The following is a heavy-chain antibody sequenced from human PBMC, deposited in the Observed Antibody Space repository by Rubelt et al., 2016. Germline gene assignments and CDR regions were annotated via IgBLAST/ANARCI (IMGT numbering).Heavy chain of an antibody. V-gene: IGHV3-23*04. CDR3: ARGSGYYYALDY. Sequence: VQLVESGGGVVQPGRSLRLSCAASGFTFSSYAMSWVRQAPGKGLEWVSAISGSGGSTYYADSVKGRFTISRDNSKNTLYLQLTSLRAEDTAVYYCARGSGYYYALDYWGQGTLVTVSS. CDR2: ISGSGGST. D-gene: IGHD3-22*01. CDR1: GFTFSSYA. J-gene: IGHJ4*02.